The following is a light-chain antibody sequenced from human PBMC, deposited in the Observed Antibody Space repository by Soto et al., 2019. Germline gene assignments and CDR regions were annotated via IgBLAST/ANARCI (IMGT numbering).Light chain of an antibody. J-gene: IGLJ2*01. Sequence: SYELTQPPSVSVSPGQTATMTCSGDKLGGKYVCWYQQKPGQSPVLVIYDDTKRPSGIPERFSGSNSGNTATLTISGTQAMDEADYYCQARDNSVVLGGGTKLTVL. CDR1: KLGGKY. CDR3: QARDNSVV. CDR2: DDT. V-gene: IGLV3-1*01.